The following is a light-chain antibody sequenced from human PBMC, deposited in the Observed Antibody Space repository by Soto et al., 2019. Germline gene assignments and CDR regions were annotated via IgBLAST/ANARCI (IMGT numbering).Light chain of an antibody. V-gene: IGKV1-39*01. CDR2: GTF. CDR1: QPISTH. CDR3: QQSSSAPPYT. J-gene: IGKJ2*01. Sequence: DIQMTQSPSSLSASVGDRVTISCRASQPISTHLNWYQLTPGKAPRLLIYGTFTLQRGVPSRFSGSGYGTDFTLTISSLQPEDVASYYCQQSSSAPPYTFGQGTKLEIK.